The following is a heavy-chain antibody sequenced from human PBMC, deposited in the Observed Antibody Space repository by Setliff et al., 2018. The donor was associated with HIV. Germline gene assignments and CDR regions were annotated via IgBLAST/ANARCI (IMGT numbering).Heavy chain of an antibody. D-gene: IGHD2-2*01. J-gene: IGHJ6*03. CDR2: IHEGGST. Sequence: SETLSLTCTVSGGSISSSSYYWGWIRQPPGKWLEWIGSIHEGGSTDYNPSLKSRVTISVDTSNNQFSLKLSSVTAADTAVYYCGNQAVVPADMDYYYYIDVWGKGTTVTVSS. V-gene: IGHV4-39*01. CDR1: GGSISSSSYY. CDR3: GNQAVVPADMDYYYYIDV.